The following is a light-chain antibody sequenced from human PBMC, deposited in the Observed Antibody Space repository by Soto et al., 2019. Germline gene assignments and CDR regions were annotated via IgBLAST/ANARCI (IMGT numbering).Light chain of an antibody. Sequence: EIVLTQSPATMSLSQVERATLSCGASESVSYSYVAWYQQKGGPAPRLLIHDASTRASGVPDRFSGSASGTEFTLIISSLLSEDSAVYYCQQYNSWLWTFGQETKVDIK. CDR2: DAS. CDR3: QQYNSWLWT. CDR1: ESVSYSY. V-gene: IGKV3D-20*01. J-gene: IGKJ1*01.